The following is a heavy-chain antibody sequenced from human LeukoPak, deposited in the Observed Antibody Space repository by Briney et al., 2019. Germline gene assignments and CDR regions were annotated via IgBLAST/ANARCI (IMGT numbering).Heavy chain of an antibody. CDR3: ARVSTVTTIDY. J-gene: IGHJ4*02. V-gene: IGHV1-2*02. CDR2: INPNSGGT. D-gene: IGHD4-17*01. Sequence: ASVKVSCKASGDTFSSYYMHWVRQAPGQGLERMGWINPNSGGTNYAQKFQGRVTMTRDTSISTAYMELSRLRSDDTAVYYCARVSTVTTIDYWGQGTLVTVSS. CDR1: GDTFSSYY.